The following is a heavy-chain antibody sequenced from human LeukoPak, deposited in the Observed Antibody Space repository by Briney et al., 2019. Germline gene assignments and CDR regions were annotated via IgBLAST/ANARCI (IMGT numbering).Heavy chain of an antibody. Sequence: PGGSLRLSCAASGLTVSSNYMNWVRQAPGKGLEWVSVIYSGGSTYYADSVKGRFTISRDNSKNTLYLQMNSLKTEDTAVYFCARSRLGALDYWGQGTLVTVSS. J-gene: IGHJ4*02. V-gene: IGHV3-66*01. CDR3: ARSRLGALDY. CDR1: GLTVSSNY. CDR2: IYSGGST. D-gene: IGHD1-26*01.